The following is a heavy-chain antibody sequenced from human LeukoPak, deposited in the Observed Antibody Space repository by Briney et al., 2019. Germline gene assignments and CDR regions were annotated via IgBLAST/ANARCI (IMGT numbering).Heavy chain of an antibody. CDR3: AREYEERSYPPFDY. D-gene: IGHD1-26*01. V-gene: IGHV3-21*01. CDR1: GFTFSSYS. J-gene: IGHJ4*02. CDR2: ISSSSSYI. Sequence: TGGSLRLSCAASGFTFSSYSMNWVRQAPGKGLEWVSSISSSSSYIYYADSVKGRFTISRDNAKNSLYLQMNSLRAEDTAVYYCAREYEERSYPPFDYWGQGTLVTVSS.